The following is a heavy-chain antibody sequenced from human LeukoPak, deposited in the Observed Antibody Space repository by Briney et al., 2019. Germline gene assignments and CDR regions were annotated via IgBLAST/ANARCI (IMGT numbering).Heavy chain of an antibody. V-gene: IGHV1-2*02. CDR1: GYIFTDNY. Sequence: VASVKVSCKASGYIFTDNYIHWVRQAPGQGLEWMGWINPNSGGTKYAQKFQGRVTMTRDTSFNTVYMEVSRLRSDDTAVYYCARRSKWSSDFWGQGTLVTVSS. D-gene: IGHD2-8*01. CDR2: INPNSGGT. CDR3: ARRSKWSSDF. J-gene: IGHJ4*02.